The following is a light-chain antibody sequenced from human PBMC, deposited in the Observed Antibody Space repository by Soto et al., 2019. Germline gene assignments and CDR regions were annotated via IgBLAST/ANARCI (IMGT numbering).Light chain of an antibody. CDR1: GSDIGGYNF. Sequence: QSALTQPPSASGSPGQSVTISCTGTGSDIGGYNFVSWYQQRPGKVPKLIIYEVNKRPSGVPDRFSGSKSGNTASLTVSGLQADDEAAYYCSSYAGTNNRYVFGTGTKLTVL. CDR3: SSYAGTNNRYV. CDR2: EVN. V-gene: IGLV2-8*01. J-gene: IGLJ1*01.